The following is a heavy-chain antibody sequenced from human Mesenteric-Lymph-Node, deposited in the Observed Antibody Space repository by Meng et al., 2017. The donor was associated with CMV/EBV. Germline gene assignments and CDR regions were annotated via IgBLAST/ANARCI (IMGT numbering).Heavy chain of an antibody. V-gene: IGHV1-2*02. D-gene: IGHD3-3*01. CDR2: INPDSGGT. CDR3: ARRYDFWSGTPFDY. J-gene: IGHJ4*02. Sequence: ASVKVSCKSSGYTFTNYYMHWVRQAPGQGLEWMGWINPDSGGTNHAQKFQGRVTMTRDTSISTAYMQLSRLRSDDTAVYYCARRYDFWSGTPFDYWGQGTRVTVSS. CDR1: GYTFTNYY.